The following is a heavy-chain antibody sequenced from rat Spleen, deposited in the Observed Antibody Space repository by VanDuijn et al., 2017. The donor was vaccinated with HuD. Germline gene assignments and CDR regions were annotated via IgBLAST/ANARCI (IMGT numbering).Heavy chain of an antibody. Sequence: EVQLVESGGGRVQPGRSLKLSCVASGFTFNNYWMTLIRQAPGKGLEWVASITNSGGSNYYPDSVKGRFTISRDNAKSTLYLEMNSLRSEDTATYYCTRDNMGITRFAYWGQGTLVTVSS. CDR3: TRDNMGITRFAY. V-gene: IGHV5-31*01. D-gene: IGHD1-9*01. CDR2: ITNSGGSN. J-gene: IGHJ3*01. CDR1: GFTFNNYW.